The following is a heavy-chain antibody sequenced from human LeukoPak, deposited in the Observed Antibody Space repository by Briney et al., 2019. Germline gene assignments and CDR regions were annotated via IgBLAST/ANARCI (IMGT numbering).Heavy chain of an antibody. J-gene: IGHJ5*02. Sequence: PGRSLRLSCAASGFTFSSYAMHWVRQAPGKGLEWVAVISYDGSNRYYADSVKGRFTISRDNSKNTLYLQMNSLRAEDTAVYYCARGGLGGSYYDEGSPWFDPWGQGTLVTVSS. CDR3: ARGGLGGSYYDEGSPWFDP. CDR2: ISYDGSNR. D-gene: IGHD1-26*01. CDR1: GFTFSSYA. V-gene: IGHV3-30-3*01.